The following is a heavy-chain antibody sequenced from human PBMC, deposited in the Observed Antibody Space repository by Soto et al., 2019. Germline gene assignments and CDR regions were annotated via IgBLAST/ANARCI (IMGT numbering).Heavy chain of an antibody. CDR3: ARGEWNYYYYYYYMDV. CDR1: GGSIISYY. D-gene: IGHD1-7*01. V-gene: IGHV4-59*08. Sequence: SETLSLTCTVSGGSIISYYWSWIRQPPGKGLEWIGYIYYSGSTNYNPSLKSRVTISVDTSKNQFSLKLSSVTAADTAVYYCARGEWNYYYYYYYMDVWGKGTTVTVSS. CDR2: IYYSGST. J-gene: IGHJ6*03.